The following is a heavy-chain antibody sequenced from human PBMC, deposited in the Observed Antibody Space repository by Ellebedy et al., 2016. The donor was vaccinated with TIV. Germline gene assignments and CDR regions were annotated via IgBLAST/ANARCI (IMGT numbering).Heavy chain of an antibody. J-gene: IGHJ5*02. CDR1: GFSFRSYW. D-gene: IGHD4-17*01. CDR2: IYHGGSQQ. CDR3: ARRGSYGDYAVQINSWFDR. Sequence: PGGSLRLSCAASGFSFRSYWMSWVRQAPGKGLEWVTNIYHGGSQQYYVDSVKGRFTISRDNAKNSLYLQMDSLRAGDTAVYYCARRGSYGDYAVQINSWFDRWGQGTLVTVSS. V-gene: IGHV3-7*01.